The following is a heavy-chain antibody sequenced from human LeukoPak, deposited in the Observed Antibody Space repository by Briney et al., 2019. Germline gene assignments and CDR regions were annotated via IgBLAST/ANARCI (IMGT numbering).Heavy chain of an antibody. Sequence: SETLSLTCAVYGGSFSGYYWSWIRQPPGKGLEWIGEINHSGSTNYNPSLKSRVTISVDTSKNQFSLKLSSVTAADTAVYYCARLVQWLVYARWFAPGGKGTLVTVSS. CDR1: GGSFSGYY. CDR2: INHSGST. J-gene: IGHJ5*02. CDR3: ARLVQWLVYARWFAP. D-gene: IGHD6-19*01. V-gene: IGHV4-34*01.